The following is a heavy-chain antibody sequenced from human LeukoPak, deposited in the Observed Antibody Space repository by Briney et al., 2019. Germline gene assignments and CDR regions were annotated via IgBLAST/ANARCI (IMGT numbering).Heavy chain of an antibody. V-gene: IGHV1-8*02. D-gene: IGHD2-2*01. CDR2: MNSTSGYT. J-gene: IGHJ4*02. Sequence: GASVKVSCKASGYTFTSFDITWVRQATGQGLEWMGWMNSTSGYTDYAQKFQGRITMTRNISISTAYMELSSLRSEDTAVYYCARFCGASTSCKVLDYWGQGTLVTVSP. CDR3: ARFCGASTSCKVLDY. CDR1: GYTFTSFD.